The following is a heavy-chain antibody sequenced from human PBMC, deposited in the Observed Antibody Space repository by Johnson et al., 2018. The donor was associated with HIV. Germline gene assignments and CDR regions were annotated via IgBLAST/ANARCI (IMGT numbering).Heavy chain of an antibody. J-gene: IGHJ3*02. Sequence: QVQLVESGGGVVQPGRSLRLSCTASGFTFSDFRMSWVRQAPGRGLEWVANINVDGSNKYYADSVKGRFTISRDNSKNTLYLQMNSLRAEDTAVYYCARDRPITMDPRGAFDIWGQGTMVTVSS. D-gene: IGHD3-10*01. CDR2: INVDGSNK. CDR1: GFTFSDFR. CDR3: ARDRPITMDPRGAFDI. V-gene: IGHV3-30*03.